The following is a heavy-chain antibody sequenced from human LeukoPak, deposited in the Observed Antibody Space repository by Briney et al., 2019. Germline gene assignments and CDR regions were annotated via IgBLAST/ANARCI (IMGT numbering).Heavy chain of an antibody. CDR3: ARTYYYYYYMDV. CDR1: GGSFSGYY. V-gene: IGHV4-34*01. J-gene: IGHJ6*03. Sequence: SETLSLTCAVYGGSFSGYYWSWIRQPPGKGLEWIGEINHSGSTNYSPSLKSRVTISVDTSKNQFSLKLSSVTAADTAVYYCARTYYYYYYMDVWGKGTTVTVSS. CDR2: INHSGST.